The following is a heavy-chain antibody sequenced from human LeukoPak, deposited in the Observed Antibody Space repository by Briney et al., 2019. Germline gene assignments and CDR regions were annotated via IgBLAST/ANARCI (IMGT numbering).Heavy chain of an antibody. J-gene: IGHJ4*02. V-gene: IGHV5-51*01. D-gene: IGHD3-10*01. Sequence: GESLKISCKGSGYTFTNYWIGWVRQMPGKGLEWMGIIYPGDSDTRYSPSFQGQVTISADKSISTAYLQWSSLKASDTAMYYCARPYGSGSSYLYYFDYWGQGTLVTVSS. CDR1: GYTFTNYW. CDR2: IYPGDSDT. CDR3: ARPYGSGSSYLYYFDY.